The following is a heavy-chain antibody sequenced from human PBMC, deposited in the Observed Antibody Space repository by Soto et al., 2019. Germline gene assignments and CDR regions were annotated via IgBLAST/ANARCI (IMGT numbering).Heavy chain of an antibody. CDR3: ARAGGGSSSRYYYYYYMDV. Sequence: GGSLRLSCAASGFTFSSYGMHWVRQAPGKGLEWVAVIWYDGSNKYYADSVKGRFTISRDNSKKTLYLQMNSLRAEDTAVYYCARAGGGSSSRYYYYYYMDVWGKGTTVTVSS. D-gene: IGHD6-6*01. CDR2: IWYDGSNK. V-gene: IGHV3-33*01. J-gene: IGHJ6*03. CDR1: GFTFSSYG.